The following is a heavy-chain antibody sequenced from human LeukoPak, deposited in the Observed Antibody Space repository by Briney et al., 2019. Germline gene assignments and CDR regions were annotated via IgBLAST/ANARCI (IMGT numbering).Heavy chain of an antibody. D-gene: IGHD4-17*01. CDR1: GFTFSDYN. CDR3: AKDRAYGYYFDY. V-gene: IGHV3-7*01. J-gene: IGHJ4*02. CDR2: INQDGSEK. Sequence: GGSLRLSCAASGFTFSDYNMRWIRQAPGKGLEWVANINQDGSEKYYVDSVKGRFTISRDNSKNTLYLQMNSLRAEDTAVYYCAKDRAYGYYFDYWGQGTLVTVSS.